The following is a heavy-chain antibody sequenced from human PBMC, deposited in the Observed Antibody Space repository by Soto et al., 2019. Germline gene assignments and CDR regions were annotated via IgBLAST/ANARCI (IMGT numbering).Heavy chain of an antibody. J-gene: IGHJ4*02. CDR3: AKGPSFYILPAGRQIS. V-gene: IGHV3-23*01. Sequence: PGGSLRLSCAASGFTFSNYAMNWVRQAPGKGLEWVSTISGSDDSTYYADSVKGRFTIFRDNSKNTLFLQLNSLRAEDTAVYYCAKGPSFYILPAGRQISWGQGTLVTVSS. CDR2: ISGSDDST. CDR1: GFTFSNYA. D-gene: IGHD6-13*01.